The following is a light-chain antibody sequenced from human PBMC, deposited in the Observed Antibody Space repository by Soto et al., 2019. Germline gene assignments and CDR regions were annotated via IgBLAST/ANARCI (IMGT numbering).Light chain of an antibody. V-gene: IGKV3-15*01. CDR3: QQYNKWPRT. Sequence: EVLMTLSPATMSGSPGKRATLSCRASQTVSSNLAWYQQRPGQAPRLLIYDASARATGIPARFSGSGSGTEFTLTISSLQSEDFAVYYCQQYNKWPRTFGQGTKVDIK. CDR1: QTVSSN. CDR2: DAS. J-gene: IGKJ1*01.